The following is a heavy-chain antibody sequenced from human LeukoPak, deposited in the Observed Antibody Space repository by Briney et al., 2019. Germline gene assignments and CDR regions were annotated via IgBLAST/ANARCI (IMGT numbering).Heavy chain of an antibody. CDR2: IYSGGST. Sequence: QPGGSLRLSCVASGFTFSTYEMNWARQAPGKGLEWVSVIYSGGSTYYADSVKGRFTISRDNSKNTLYLQMNSLRAEDTAVYYCARGVYGRFDYWGQGTLVTVSS. CDR1: GFTFSTYE. CDR3: ARGVYGRFDY. D-gene: IGHD5/OR15-5a*01. J-gene: IGHJ4*02. V-gene: IGHV3-66*01.